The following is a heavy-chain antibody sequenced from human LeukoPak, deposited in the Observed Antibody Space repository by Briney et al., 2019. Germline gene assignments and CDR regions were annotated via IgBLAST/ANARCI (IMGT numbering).Heavy chain of an antibody. D-gene: IGHD5-18*01. Sequence: GGSLRLSCAASGFTVSSNYMNWVRQAPGKGLEWVSSISSSSSYIYYADSVKGRFTISRDNAKNSLYLQMNSLRAEDTAVYYCAISPVDTAMVTEAWGQGTLVTVSS. CDR3: AISPVDTAMVTEA. V-gene: IGHV3-21*01. CDR2: ISSSSSYI. J-gene: IGHJ5*02. CDR1: GFTVSSNY.